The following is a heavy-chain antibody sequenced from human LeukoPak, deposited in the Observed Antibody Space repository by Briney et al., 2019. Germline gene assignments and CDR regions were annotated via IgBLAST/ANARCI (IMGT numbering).Heavy chain of an antibody. CDR3: AKRANSDYYYMDV. CDR2: LSHNGDNT. J-gene: IGHJ6*03. V-gene: IGHV3-23*01. Sequence: PGGSLRLSCAASGFTFSTYAMSWVRQAPGKGLEWVSTLSHNGDNTYYADSVKGRFTISRDSSRNTLYLQINSLRAEDTAVYYCAKRANSDYYYMDVWGRGTPVTVSS. CDR1: GFTFSTYA. D-gene: IGHD1-26*01.